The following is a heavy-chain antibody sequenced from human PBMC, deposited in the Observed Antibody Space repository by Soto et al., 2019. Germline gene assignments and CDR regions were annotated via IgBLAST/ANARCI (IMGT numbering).Heavy chain of an antibody. Sequence: QVQLVQSGAEVKKPGSSVKVYCKASGGTFSNYPISWVRQAPGHGLEWMGGIIPIFGTVNYVQKFQGRVTITADESTSTAYMELSRLISEDTAVYYCARGNHRWLPLWYFDLWGRGTLVTVSS. CDR1: GGTFSNYP. V-gene: IGHV1-69*12. CDR3: ARGNHRWLPLWYFDL. D-gene: IGHD5-12*01. CDR2: IIPIFGTV. J-gene: IGHJ2*01.